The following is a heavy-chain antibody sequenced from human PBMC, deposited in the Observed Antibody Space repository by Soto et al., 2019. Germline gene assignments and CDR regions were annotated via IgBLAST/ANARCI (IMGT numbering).Heavy chain of an antibody. CDR1: GGSISSGGYY. CDR2: IYHSGST. Sequence: QVQLQESGPGLVKPLQTLSLTCTVSGGSISSGGYYWSWIRQHPGKGLEWIGYIYHSGSTYYNPSLKSRVYISVDTSKNHFFLKLSSVTPADTAVYYGARGYNSGWYTDYWGQGNLVTVSS. CDR3: ARGYNSGWYTDY. D-gene: IGHD6-19*01. V-gene: IGHV4-31*03. J-gene: IGHJ4*02.